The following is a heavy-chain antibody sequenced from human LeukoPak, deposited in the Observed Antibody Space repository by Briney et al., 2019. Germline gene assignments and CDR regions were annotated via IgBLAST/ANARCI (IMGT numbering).Heavy chain of an antibody. Sequence: SETLSLTCAVYGGSFSGYYWSWIRQPPGKGLEWIGEINHSGSTNYNPSLKSRVTISVDTSKSQFSLKLSSVTAADTAVYYCARGPALYSGSYFPFDYWGQGTLVTVSS. CDR3: ARGPALYSGSYFPFDY. CDR2: INHSGST. CDR1: GGSFSGYY. J-gene: IGHJ4*02. V-gene: IGHV4-34*01. D-gene: IGHD1-26*01.